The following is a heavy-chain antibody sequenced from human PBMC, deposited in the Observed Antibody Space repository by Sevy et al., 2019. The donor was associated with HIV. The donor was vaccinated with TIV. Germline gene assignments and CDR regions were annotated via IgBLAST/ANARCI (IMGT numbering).Heavy chain of an antibody. CDR3: SRGVISPVADV. D-gene: IGHD2-21*01. V-gene: IGHV3-11*01. CDR2: ITVTGITI. J-gene: IGHJ6*02. CDR1: GFTFTDYY. Sequence: GGSLGLSCAASGFTFTDYYMSWIRQAPGKGLEWVSYITVTGITIYYADSVKGRFTISRDNAKNSLYLQMNSLRAEDTAVYYCSRGVISPVADVWGQGTTVTVSS.